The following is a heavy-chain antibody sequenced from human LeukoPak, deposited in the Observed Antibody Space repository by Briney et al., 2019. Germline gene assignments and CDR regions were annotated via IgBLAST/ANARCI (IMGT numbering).Heavy chain of an antibody. Sequence: SVTLSCTASGGTFTSYAISWVRQSPGQGLEWMGGIIPIFGTANYAQKFQGRVTITADESTSTAYMELSSLRSEDTAVYYCARKDIVATITPFDYWGQGTLVTVSS. V-gene: IGHV1-69*13. CDR3: ARKDIVATITPFDY. D-gene: IGHD5-12*01. CDR2: IIPIFGTA. J-gene: IGHJ4*02. CDR1: GGTFTSYA.